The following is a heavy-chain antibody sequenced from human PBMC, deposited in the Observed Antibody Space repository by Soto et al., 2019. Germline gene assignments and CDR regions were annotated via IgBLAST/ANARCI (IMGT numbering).Heavy chain of an antibody. V-gene: IGHV5-10-1*01. D-gene: IGHD1-1*01. CDR2: IDPSDSYT. J-gene: IGHJ4*02. Sequence: LGESLKISCKGSGYRFTNSWITWVRQMPGKGLEWMARIDPSDSYTKYSPSFQGHVTISVDKSSSTAYLQWSSLKASDTAIYYCARLGYGYYFDYWGQGTLVTVSS. CDR1: GYRFTNSW. CDR3: ARLGYGYYFDY.